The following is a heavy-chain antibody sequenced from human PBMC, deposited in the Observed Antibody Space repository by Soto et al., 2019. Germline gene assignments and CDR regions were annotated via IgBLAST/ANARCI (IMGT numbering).Heavy chain of an antibody. V-gene: IGHV3-53*01. J-gene: IGHJ4*02. Sequence: EVQLVESGGGLIQPGGSLRLSCAASGFTVSSNVMSWVRQAPGKGLEWVSLIYSSGSTHYADSVKGRFTISRDNSKNTLYLQMNSLRAEDTAVYYCARRPLNSNGAYWGQGTLVTVSS. CDR1: GFTVSSNV. CDR3: ARRPLNSNGAY. CDR2: IYSSGST. D-gene: IGHD3-22*01.